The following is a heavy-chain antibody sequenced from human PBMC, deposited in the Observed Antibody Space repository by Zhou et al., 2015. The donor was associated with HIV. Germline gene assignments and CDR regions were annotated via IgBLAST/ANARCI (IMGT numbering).Heavy chain of an antibody. V-gene: IGHV1-69*01. Sequence: HVQVVQSGAEVKKPGSSVKVSCTGPRDTFNNYPISWVRQAPGQGLEWMGGIIPSFDTKNYAQKFLGRLTITADESTSTSYMELSGLRSEDTAIYFCARLVNYYDRRGEPDFWGQGTLVTVSS. D-gene: IGHD3-22*01. CDR2: IIPSFDTK. J-gene: IGHJ4*02. CDR3: ARLVNYYDRRGEPDF. CDR1: RDTFNNYP.